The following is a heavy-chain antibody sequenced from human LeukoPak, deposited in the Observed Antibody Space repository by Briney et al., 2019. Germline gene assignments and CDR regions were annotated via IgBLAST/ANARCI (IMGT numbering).Heavy chain of an antibody. CDR2: IIPIFGTA. CDR3: ARDGDSSGWYNWFDP. D-gene: IGHD6-19*01. V-gene: IGHV1-69*05. CDR1: GGTFSSYA. J-gene: IGHJ5*02. Sequence: ASVKVSCKASGGTFSSYAISWVRQAPGQGLEWMGGIIPIFGTANYAQKFQGRVTITTDESTSTAYMELSSLRSEDTAVYYCARDGDSSGWYNWFDPWGQGTLVTVSS.